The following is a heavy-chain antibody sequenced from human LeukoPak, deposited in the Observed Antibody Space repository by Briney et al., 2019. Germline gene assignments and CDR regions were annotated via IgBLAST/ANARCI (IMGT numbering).Heavy chain of an antibody. V-gene: IGHV4-39*01. D-gene: IGHD2-2*01. J-gene: IGHJ4*02. Sequence: SETLSLTCTVSGGSISSSSYYWGWIRQPPGKGLEWIGSIYYSGSTYYNPSLKSRVTISVDTSKNQFSLKLSSVTAADTAVYYCARRNGVNCSSTSCLYDYWGQGTLVTVSS. CDR2: IYYSGST. CDR1: GGSISSSSYY. CDR3: ARRNGVNCSSTSCLYDY.